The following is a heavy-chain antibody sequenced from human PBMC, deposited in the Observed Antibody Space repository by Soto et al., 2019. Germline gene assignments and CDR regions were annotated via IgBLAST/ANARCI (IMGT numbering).Heavy chain of an antibody. D-gene: IGHD2-2*01. Sequence: QLQLQESGPGLVKPSETLSLTCTVSGGSISSSSYYWGWIRQPPGKGLEWIGSIYYSGSTYYNPSLKSRVTISVDTSKNQFSLKLSSVTAADTAVYYCASSTLYCSSTSCYGAFDIWGQGTMVTVSS. J-gene: IGHJ3*02. CDR3: ASSTLYCSSTSCYGAFDI. CDR2: IYYSGST. CDR1: GGSISSSSYY. V-gene: IGHV4-39*01.